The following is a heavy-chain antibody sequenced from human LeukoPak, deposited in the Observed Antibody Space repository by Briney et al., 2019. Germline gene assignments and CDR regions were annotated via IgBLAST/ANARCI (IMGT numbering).Heavy chain of an antibody. Sequence: ASVKVSCKASGYTFTGYYMRWVRQAPGQGLEWMGWINPNSGGTNYAQKFQGRVTMTRDTSISTAYMELSRLRSDDMAVYYCARLGYCSSTSCYSNDYWGQGTLVTVSS. CDR3: ARLGYCSSTSCYSNDY. CDR2: INPNSGGT. CDR1: GYTFTGYY. J-gene: IGHJ4*02. D-gene: IGHD2-2*01. V-gene: IGHV1-2*02.